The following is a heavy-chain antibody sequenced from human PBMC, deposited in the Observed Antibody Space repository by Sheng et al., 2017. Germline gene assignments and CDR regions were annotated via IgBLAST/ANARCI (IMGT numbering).Heavy chain of an antibody. D-gene: IGHD3-22*01. V-gene: IGHV4-38-2*01. Sequence: QVQLQESGPGLVKPSETLSLTCAVSGNSISSGYYWGWIRQSPGKGLEWIGSIYHSGSTYYKSSLKSRVTTSVDTSKNQFSLKLSSVTAADTAVYYCARSLDSSGYYVFDNWGQGILVTVSS. J-gene: IGHJ4*02. CDR3: ARSLDSSGYYVFDN. CDR1: GNSISSGYY. CDR2: IYHSGST.